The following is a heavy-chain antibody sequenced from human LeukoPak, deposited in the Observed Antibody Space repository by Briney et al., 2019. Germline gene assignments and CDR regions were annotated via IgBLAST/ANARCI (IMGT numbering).Heavy chain of an antibody. CDR1: GGSFSGYY. CDR2: INHSGST. CDR3: ARECPIVGASGAFDI. Sequence: SSETLSLTCAVYGGSFSGYYWSWIRQPPGKGLEWIGEINHSGSTNYNPSLKSRVTISVDTSKNQFSLKLSSVTAADTAVYYCARECPIVGASGAFDIWGQGTMVTVSS. D-gene: IGHD1-26*01. J-gene: IGHJ3*02. V-gene: IGHV4-34*01.